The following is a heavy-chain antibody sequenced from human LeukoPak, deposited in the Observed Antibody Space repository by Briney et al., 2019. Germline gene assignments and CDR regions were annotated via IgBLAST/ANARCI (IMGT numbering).Heavy chain of an antibody. V-gene: IGHV4-31*03. CDR1: GGSINSGDSY. D-gene: IGHD3-16*01. CDR3: ARISITDRTGD. J-gene: IGHJ4*02. CDR2: IYSSGTA. Sequence: NPSETLSLTCTVSGGSINSGDSYRSWIRQHPGKGLEWVGYIYSSGTAYYTPSLKSRLTISVDTSKNQFSLKLTSVTAADTAFYYCARISITDRTGDWGQGTLVTVSS.